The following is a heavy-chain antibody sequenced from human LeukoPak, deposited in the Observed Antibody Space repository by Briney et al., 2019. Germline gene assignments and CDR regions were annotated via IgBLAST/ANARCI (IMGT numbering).Heavy chain of an antibody. CDR3: AKLGGNSDY. CDR1: GFTFYDYA. D-gene: IGHD3-16*01. J-gene: IGHJ4*02. CDR2: ISWNSGSI. V-gene: IGHV3-9*01. Sequence: GGSLRLSCAASGFTFYDYAMHWVRQAPGKGLEWVSGISWNSGSIDYADSVKGRFTISRDNAKNSLYLQMNRLRAEDTALYYCAKLGGNSDYWGQGTLVSVSS.